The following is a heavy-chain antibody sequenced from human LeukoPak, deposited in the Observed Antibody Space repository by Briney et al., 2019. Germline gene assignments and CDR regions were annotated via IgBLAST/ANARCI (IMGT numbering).Heavy chain of an antibody. D-gene: IGHD6-19*01. J-gene: IGHJ5*02. Sequence: GGSLRLSCAASGFTFSSYAMSWVRQAPGKGLEWVAMISYDGNSKQYADLVKGRFTISRDNSKNTLYLQMNSLRTEDTAVYHYAKDLYGSGWYNYFDPWGQGALVTVSS. CDR2: ISYDGNSK. CDR1: GFTFSSYA. V-gene: IGHV3-30*18. CDR3: AKDLYGSGWYNYFDP.